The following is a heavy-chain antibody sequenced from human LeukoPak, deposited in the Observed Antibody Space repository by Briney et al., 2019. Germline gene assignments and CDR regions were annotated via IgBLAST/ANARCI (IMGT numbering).Heavy chain of an antibody. CDR1: GYTFTYYY. CDR3: ARDGPCSSASCQNFDY. V-gene: IGHV1-2*02. Sequence: ASVKVSCKASGYTFTYYYMHWVRQAPGHGLEWMGWINPNSGDTIFAQKLQGRVTMTRDTSISTAYLELSRLTSDDTAVYYCARDGPCSSASCQNFDYWGQGTLVTVSS. D-gene: IGHD2-2*01. J-gene: IGHJ4*02. CDR2: INPNSGDT.